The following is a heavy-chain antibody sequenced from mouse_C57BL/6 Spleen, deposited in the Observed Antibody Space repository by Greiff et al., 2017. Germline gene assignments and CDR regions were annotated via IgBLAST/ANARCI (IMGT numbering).Heavy chain of an antibody. D-gene: IGHD2-3*01. CDR2: ISYDGSN. V-gene: IGHV3-6*01. CDR1: GYSITSGYY. Sequence: EVQRVESGPGLVKPSQSLSLTCSVTGYSITSGYYWNWIRQFPGNKLEWMGYISYDGSNNYNPSLKNRISITRDTSKNQFFLKLNSVTTEDTATYYCASGGYYVFFDYWGQGTTLTVSS. J-gene: IGHJ2*01. CDR3: ASGGYYVFFDY.